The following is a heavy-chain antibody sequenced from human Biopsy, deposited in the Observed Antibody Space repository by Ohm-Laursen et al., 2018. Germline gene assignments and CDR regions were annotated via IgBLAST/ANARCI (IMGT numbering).Heavy chain of an antibody. CDR1: TGTFNSYG. CDR3: AREAIGYQLPCDD. D-gene: IGHD2-2*01. Sequence: ASVKVSCKAPTGTFNSYGIIWVRQAPGQGLEWMGRIIPILRTTAYAQTFLGRVTITADSPTSAVDMELTSLTSDDTAVYFCAREAIGYQLPCDDWGQGTLVTVSS. V-gene: IGHV1-69*11. CDR2: IIPILRTT. J-gene: IGHJ4*02.